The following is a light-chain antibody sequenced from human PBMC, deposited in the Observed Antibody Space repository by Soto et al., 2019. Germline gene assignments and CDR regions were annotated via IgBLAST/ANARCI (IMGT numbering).Light chain of an antibody. CDR3: QSYDSSLSGVV. CDR1: SSNIGAGYD. Sequence: HSVLTQPPSVSGAPGQRVTISCTGSSSNIGAGYDVHWYQQLPGTAPKLLIYGNSNRPSGVPDRFSGSKSGTSASLAITGLQAEDEAYYYCQSYDSSLSGVVFGGGTKLTVL. CDR2: GNS. J-gene: IGLJ2*01. V-gene: IGLV1-40*01.